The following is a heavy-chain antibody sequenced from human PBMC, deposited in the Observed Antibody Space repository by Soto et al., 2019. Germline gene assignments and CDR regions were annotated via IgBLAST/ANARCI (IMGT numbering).Heavy chain of an antibody. CDR3: ARSIRITMVRGVKYYFDY. CDR1: GYTFTSYD. V-gene: IGHV1-8*01. Sequence: ASVKVSCKASGYTFTSYDINWVRQATGQGLEWMGWMNPNSGNTGYAQKFQGRVTMTRNTSISTAYMELSSLRSEDTAVYYCARSIRITMVRGVKYYFDYWGQGTLVPSPQ. CDR2: MNPNSGNT. J-gene: IGHJ4*02. D-gene: IGHD3-10*01.